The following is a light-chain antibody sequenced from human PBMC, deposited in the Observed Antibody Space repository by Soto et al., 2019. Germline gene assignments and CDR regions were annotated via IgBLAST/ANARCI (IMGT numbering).Light chain of an antibody. V-gene: IGKV3-20*01. J-gene: IGKJ1*01. CDR3: QHFDTTPPWT. Sequence: PGERATVSRRASQSVDLTNLPWYQNIPGQAPRLLIYGASRRATGIPDRFSVSGSGTDFTLTINRLEPEDFAMYYCQHFDTTPPWTFGQGTKVESK. CDR1: QSVDLTN. CDR2: GAS.